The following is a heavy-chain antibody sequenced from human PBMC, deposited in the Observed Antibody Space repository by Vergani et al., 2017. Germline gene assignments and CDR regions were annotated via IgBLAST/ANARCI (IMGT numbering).Heavy chain of an antibody. Sequence: HLQESGPGLVKLSETLSLTCTVSGDSVISTDYHWGWIRQPPGKGLEWIGSMDYSGSTSYNPSLESRISISFETPKNQFSLRLTSVTAADTAVYYCASKRGACRAAYCHSYDFWGPGTLVGVSS. J-gene: IGHJ4*02. CDR3: ASKRGACRAAYCHSYDF. D-gene: IGHD2-15*01. CDR2: MDYSGST. CDR1: GDSVISTDYH. V-gene: IGHV4-39*01.